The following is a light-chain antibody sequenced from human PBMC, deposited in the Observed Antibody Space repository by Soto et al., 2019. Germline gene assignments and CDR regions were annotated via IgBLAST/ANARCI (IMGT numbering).Light chain of an antibody. Sequence: DIQMTQSPSSLSASVADRVTITCLASQSIRRSLNWYQQKPGKAPKLLIYAASSLQSGVPSRFSGSGYGTDFTLTITSLQSEDFAIYYCQQSYSRPRTFGQGTKVDIK. CDR2: AAS. CDR3: QQSYSRPRT. J-gene: IGKJ1*01. V-gene: IGKV1-39*01. CDR1: QSIRRS.